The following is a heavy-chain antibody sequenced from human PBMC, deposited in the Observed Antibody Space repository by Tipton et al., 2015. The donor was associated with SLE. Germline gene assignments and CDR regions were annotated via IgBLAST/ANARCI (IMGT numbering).Heavy chain of an antibody. CDR2: IYSSGSI. J-gene: IGHJ3*02. CDR3: ARRLTGALEI. CDR1: GDSITSHY. V-gene: IGHV4-59*11. D-gene: IGHD3-16*01. Sequence: TLSLTCTVSGDSITSHYWSWIRQSPGRGLEWIGGIYSSGSIYYNPSLKSRVTLSMDTSKNQFSMRVTSVTAADTAVYYCARRLTGALEIWGLGTMVTVSS.